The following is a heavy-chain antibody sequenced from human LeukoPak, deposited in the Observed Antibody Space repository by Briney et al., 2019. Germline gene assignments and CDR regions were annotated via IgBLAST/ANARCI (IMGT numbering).Heavy chain of an antibody. D-gene: IGHD1-7*01. CDR2: IYGGDST. CDR3: ARGPYNWNYPRGFLDY. J-gene: IGHJ4*02. V-gene: IGHV3-66*01. CDR1: EFTFSSYG. Sequence: PGRSLRLSCAASEFTFSSYGMHWVRQAPGKGLEWVSVIYGGDSTYYADSVKGRFTISRDNSKNTLYLQMNSLRVEDTAVYYCARGPYNWNYPRGFLDYWGQGTLVTVSS.